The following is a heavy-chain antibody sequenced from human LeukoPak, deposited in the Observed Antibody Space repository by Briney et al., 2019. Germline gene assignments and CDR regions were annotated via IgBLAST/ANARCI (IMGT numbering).Heavy chain of an antibody. J-gene: IGHJ4*02. D-gene: IGHD1-1*01. V-gene: IGHV6-1*01. CDR3: ARGDVLNWNDVGGYFDY. Sequence: SQTLSLTCATSGDSVSSNSAAWNWIRQSPSRGLEWLGRTYYRSKWYNDYAVSVKSRITINPDTSKNQFSLQLNSVTPEDTAVYYCARGDVLNWNDVGGYFDYWGQGTLVTVSS. CDR2: TYYRSKWYN. CDR1: GDSVSSNSAA.